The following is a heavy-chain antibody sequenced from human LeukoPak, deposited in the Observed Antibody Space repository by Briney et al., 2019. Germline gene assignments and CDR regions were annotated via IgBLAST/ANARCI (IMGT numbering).Heavy chain of an antibody. J-gene: IGHJ4*02. V-gene: IGHV4-59*01. Sequence: SETLSLTCTVSGGSISSYYWSWIRQPPGKGLEWIGYIYYSGSTNYNPSLKSRVTISVDTSKNQFSLKLSSVTAADTAVYYCARLASGYSSSSWAHYFDYWGQGTLVTVSS. CDR2: IYYSGST. CDR3: ARLASGYSSSSWAHYFDY. CDR1: GGSISSYY. D-gene: IGHD6-13*01.